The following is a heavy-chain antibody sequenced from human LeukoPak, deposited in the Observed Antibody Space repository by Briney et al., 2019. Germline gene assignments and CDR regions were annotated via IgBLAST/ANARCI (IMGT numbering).Heavy chain of an antibody. V-gene: IGHV3-9*03. Sequence: GGSLRLSCAASGFTFDDYAMHWVRQAPGKGLEWVSGISWNSGSMGYADSVKGRFTISRDNAKNSLYLQMNSLRAEDMALYYCARVGDYYGSGKGIDPWGQGTLVTVSS. CDR2: ISWNSGSM. CDR3: ARVGDYYGSGKGIDP. D-gene: IGHD3-10*01. J-gene: IGHJ5*02. CDR1: GFTFDDYA.